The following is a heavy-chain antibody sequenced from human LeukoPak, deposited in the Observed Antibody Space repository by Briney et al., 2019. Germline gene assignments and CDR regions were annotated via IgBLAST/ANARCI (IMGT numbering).Heavy chain of an antibody. CDR1: GGSLSSYY. J-gene: IGHJ4*02. CDR3: ARGLRGYSYGN. CDR2: IYYSGGT. V-gene: IGHV4-59*01. D-gene: IGHD5-18*01. Sequence: SETLSLTCTVSGGSLSSYYWSWIRQPPGKGLEWIGYIYYSGGTNYNPSPKSRVTISADTSKKQFSLKLSSVTAADTAVYFCARGLRGYSYGNWGQGTLVTVSS.